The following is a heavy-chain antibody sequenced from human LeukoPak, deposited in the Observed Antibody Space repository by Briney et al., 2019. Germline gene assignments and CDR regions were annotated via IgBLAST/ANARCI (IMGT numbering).Heavy chain of an antibody. CDR1: GGSISSYY. CDR2: IYYSGST. J-gene: IGHJ4*02. D-gene: IGHD6-19*01. Sequence: SETLSLTCSVSGGSISSYYWSWIRQPPGKGLEWIAYIYYSGSTNFNPSLKSRVTISVDTSKNQFSLKLSSVTAADTAVYYCARLGSGSFFDYWGQGTLVTVSS. V-gene: IGHV4-59*08. CDR3: ARLGSGSFFDY.